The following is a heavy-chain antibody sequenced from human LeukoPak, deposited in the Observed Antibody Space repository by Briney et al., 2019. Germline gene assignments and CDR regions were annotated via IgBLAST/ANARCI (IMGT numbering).Heavy chain of an antibody. CDR3: AKGPRIVVVTARFDY. CDR1: GFTFSSYS. CDR2: ISGSGGST. D-gene: IGHD2-21*02. V-gene: IGHV3-23*01. Sequence: GGSLRLSCAASGFTFSSYSMSWVRQAPGERLEWVSAISGSGGSTYYADSVKGRFTISRDNSKNTLYPQMSSLRAEDTAVYYCAKGPRIVVVTARFDYWGQGTLVTVSS. J-gene: IGHJ4*02.